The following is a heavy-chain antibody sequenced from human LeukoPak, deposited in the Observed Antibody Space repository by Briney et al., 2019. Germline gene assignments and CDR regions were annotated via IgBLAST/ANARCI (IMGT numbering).Heavy chain of an antibody. D-gene: IGHD6-19*01. V-gene: IGHV4-34*01. J-gene: IGHJ4*02. CDR3: ARGKVVAGTPGQNSWDS. Sequence: SETLSLTCAVYGGSFSGYYWSWVRQPPGKGLEWIGEINHSGSTNYNPSLKSRVTISVDTSKNQFSLKLSSVTAADTAVYYCARGKVVAGTPGQNSWDSWGQGTLVTVSS. CDR1: GGSFSGYY. CDR2: INHSGST.